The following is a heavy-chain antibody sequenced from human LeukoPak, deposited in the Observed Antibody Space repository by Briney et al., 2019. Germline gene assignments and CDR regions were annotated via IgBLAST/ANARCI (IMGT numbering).Heavy chain of an antibody. CDR2: IFYSGST. J-gene: IGHJ2*01. V-gene: IGHV4-30-4*01. D-gene: IGHD4-23*01. CDR3: ARGGGYGGIDWYSDL. Sequence: PSETLSLTCIVSGASISRGDYHWSWIRQPPGKGLEWIGYIFYSGSTYYNSSLKSRVSISVDTSKNQFSLKLSSVTAADTAVYYCARGGGYGGIDWYSDLWGRGTLVTVSS. CDR1: GASISRGDYH.